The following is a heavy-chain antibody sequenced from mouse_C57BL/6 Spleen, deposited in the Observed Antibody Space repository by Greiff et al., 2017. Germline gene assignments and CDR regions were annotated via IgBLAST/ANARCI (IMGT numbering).Heavy chain of an antibody. CDR1: GFNIKDYY. CDR3: ARRDY. Sequence: VHVKQSGAELVKPGASVKLSCTASGFNIKDYYMHWVKQRTEKGLEWIGRIDPEDGETKYAAKFQGKATITADTSSNTAYLQLSILTSEDTAFYYCARRDYWGQGTSVTVSS. V-gene: IGHV14-2*01. J-gene: IGHJ4*01. CDR2: IDPEDGET.